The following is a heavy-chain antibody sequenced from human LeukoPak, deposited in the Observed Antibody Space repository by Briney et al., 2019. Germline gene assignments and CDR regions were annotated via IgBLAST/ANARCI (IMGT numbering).Heavy chain of an antibody. Sequence: GGSLRLSCAASGFTFSSYAMSWVRQAPGKGLEWVSAISGSGGSTYYADSVKGRFTISRDNSKNTLYLQMNSLRAEDTAVYYCAGTYGSGSYSDYWGQGTLVTVSS. D-gene: IGHD3-10*01. V-gene: IGHV3-23*01. J-gene: IGHJ4*02. CDR2: ISGSGGST. CDR1: GFTFSSYA. CDR3: AGTYGSGSYSDY.